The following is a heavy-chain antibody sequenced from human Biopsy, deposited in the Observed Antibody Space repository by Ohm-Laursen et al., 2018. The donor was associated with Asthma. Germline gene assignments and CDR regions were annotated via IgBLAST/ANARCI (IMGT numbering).Heavy chain of an antibody. Sequence: SLRLSCTASGLTFDYYGMIWVRQVPGKGLEWASGINWKGDSTGYADSVKGRFTISRDNGKNSVYLQMNNLRAEETALYRCATLQGGDWGQGTLVTVSS. CDR1: GLTFDYYG. CDR3: ATLQGGD. V-gene: IGHV3-20*01. J-gene: IGHJ4*02. D-gene: IGHD1-26*01. CDR2: INWKGDST.